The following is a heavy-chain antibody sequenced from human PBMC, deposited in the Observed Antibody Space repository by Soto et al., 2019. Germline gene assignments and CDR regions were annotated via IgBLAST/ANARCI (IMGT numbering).Heavy chain of an antibody. CDR3: ARDKITGLFDY. CDR1: GGSFSGYY. CDR2: INRSGST. V-gene: IGHV4-34*01. Sequence: PETLSLTCAVYGGSFSGYYWTWIRQPPGTGLEWIGEINRSGSTNYNPSLKSRVTISVDTSKNQFSLKLTSVTAADTALYYCARDKITGLFDYWGQGTLVTVSS. D-gene: IGHD2-8*02. J-gene: IGHJ4*02.